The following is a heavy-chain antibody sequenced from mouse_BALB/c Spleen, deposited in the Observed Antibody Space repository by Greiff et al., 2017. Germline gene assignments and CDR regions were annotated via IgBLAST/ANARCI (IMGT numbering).Heavy chain of an antibody. CDR1: GYSITSGYY. CDR3: AREIDGYPFAY. CDR2: ISYDGSN. V-gene: IGHV3-6*02. D-gene: IGHD2-3*01. J-gene: IGHJ3*01. Sequence: VQLQQSGPGLVKPSQSLSLTCSVTGYSITSGYYWNWIRQFPGNKLEWMGYISYDGSNNYNPSLKNRISITRDTSKNQFFLKLNSVTTEDTATYYCAREIDGYPFAYWGQGTLVTVSA.